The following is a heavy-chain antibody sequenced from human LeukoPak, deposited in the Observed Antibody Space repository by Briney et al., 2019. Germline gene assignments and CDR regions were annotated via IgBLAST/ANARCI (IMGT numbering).Heavy chain of an antibody. CDR1: GGSISGYH. D-gene: IGHD2-15*01. V-gene: IGHV4-59*08. CDR2: IFYTGNA. CDR3: ARKTYCSGGRCYGENWFDP. J-gene: IGHJ5*02. Sequence: SETLSLTCTVTGGSISGYHWNWIRQSPGKGLEWIANIFYTGNADYNPSLKSRVTISVDTSKNEISLILSSVTAADTAVYYCARKTYCSGGRCYGENWFDPWGQGTLVTVSS.